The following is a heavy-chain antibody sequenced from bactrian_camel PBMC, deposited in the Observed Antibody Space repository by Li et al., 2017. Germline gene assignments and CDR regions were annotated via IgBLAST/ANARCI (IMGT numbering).Heavy chain of an antibody. V-gene: IGHV3S53*01. CDR3: AAEEGSYCYVYREMWMTKDAYSN. Sequence: HVQLVESGGGSVQTGGSLRLSCAASGGAETSKPCMAWFRQAPGKERERVADVDSDGTTTYAEFAKARFTISRDIHKDTMFLQMISLKVEDTAKYYCAAEEGSYCYVYREMWMTKDAYSNWGQGTQVTVS. CDR1: GGAETSKP. J-gene: IGHJ4*01. D-gene: IGHD2*01. CDR2: VDSDGTT.